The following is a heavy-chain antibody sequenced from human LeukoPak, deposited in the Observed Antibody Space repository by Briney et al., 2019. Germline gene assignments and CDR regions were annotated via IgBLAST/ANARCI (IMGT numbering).Heavy chain of an antibody. V-gene: IGHV1-18*01. J-gene: IGHJ4*02. CDR3: SGDLDRGDYYYDANGG. Sequence: ASVKVSCKASGYTFTSYGISWVRQAPGQGLEWMGWISAYNGNTNYAQKLQGRVTMTTDTSTSTAYMELRSLRSDATAVYYCSGDLDRGDYYYDANGGWGQGTLVTVSS. D-gene: IGHD3-22*01. CDR1: GYTFTSYG. CDR2: ISAYNGNT.